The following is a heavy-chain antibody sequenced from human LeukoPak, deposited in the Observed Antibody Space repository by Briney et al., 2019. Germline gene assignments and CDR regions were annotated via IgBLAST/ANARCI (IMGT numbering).Heavy chain of an antibody. CDR1: GGSFSGYY. J-gene: IGHJ4*02. CDR3: AREEKDYYDSSGYYFGFDY. CDR2: INHSGST. D-gene: IGHD3-22*01. Sequence: SETLSLTCAVYGGSFSGYYWSWIRQPPGKGLEWIGEINHSGSTNYNPSLKSRVTISVDTSKNQFSLKLSSVTAADTAVYYCAREEKDYYDSSGYYFGFDYWGQGTLVTVSS. V-gene: IGHV4-34*01.